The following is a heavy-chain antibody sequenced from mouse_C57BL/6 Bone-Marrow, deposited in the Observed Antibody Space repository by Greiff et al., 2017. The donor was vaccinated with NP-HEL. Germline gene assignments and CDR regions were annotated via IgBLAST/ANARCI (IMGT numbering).Heavy chain of an antibody. CDR3: TTLGMITYYFDY. Sequence: VQLQQSGAELVRPGASVKLSCTASGFNIKDDYMHWVKQRPEQGLEWIGWIDPENGDTEYASKFQGKATITADTSSNTDYLQLSSLTSEDTAVYYCTTLGMITYYFDYWGQGTTLTVSS. V-gene: IGHV14-4*01. CDR2: IDPENGDT. D-gene: IGHD2-4*01. CDR1: GFNIKDDY. J-gene: IGHJ2*01.